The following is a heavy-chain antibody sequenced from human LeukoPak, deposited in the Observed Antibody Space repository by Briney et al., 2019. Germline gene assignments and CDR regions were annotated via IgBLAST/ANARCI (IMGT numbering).Heavy chain of an antibody. J-gene: IGHJ4*02. CDR1: GYSLTSYW. CDR3: VGQSGYSSGWYEDY. V-gene: IGHV5-51*01. D-gene: IGHD6-19*01. CDR2: IYPGVSDT. Sequence: GEALKLSCKGSGYSLTSYWIGLVRHRPGEGVEWMGIIYPGVSDTRYSPSFQGKVTISADKSISTAYLQWSSLKASDTAIYYCVGQSGYSSGWYEDYWGQGTLVTVSS.